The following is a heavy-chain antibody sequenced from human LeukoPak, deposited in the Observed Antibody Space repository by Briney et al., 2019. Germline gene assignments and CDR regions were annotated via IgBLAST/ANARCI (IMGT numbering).Heavy chain of an antibody. D-gene: IGHD2-15*01. Sequence: GGSLRLSCAASGFPLSGYSINWVRQAPGKGLEWVSYSSSSGSAIYYVDSVKGRFTVSRDNAKNSLFLQMNGPRAEDTAVYYCVRVKGSYFDYWGQGALVTVSS. CDR2: SSSSGSAI. V-gene: IGHV3-48*01. CDR3: VRVKGSYFDY. CDR1: GFPLSGYS. J-gene: IGHJ4*02.